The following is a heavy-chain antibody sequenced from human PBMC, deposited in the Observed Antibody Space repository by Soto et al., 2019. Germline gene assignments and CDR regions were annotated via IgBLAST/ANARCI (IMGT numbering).Heavy chain of an antibody. D-gene: IGHD3-3*01. Sequence: SVKVSCKASGGTFSSYAISWVRQAPGQGLEWMGGIIPIFGTANYAQKFQGRVTITADESTSTAYMELSSLRSEDTAVYYCARNEGDDFWSGYYDVNWFDPWGQGTLVTVSS. CDR1: GGTFSSYA. J-gene: IGHJ5*02. CDR2: IIPIFGTA. CDR3: ARNEGDDFWSGYYDVNWFDP. V-gene: IGHV1-69*13.